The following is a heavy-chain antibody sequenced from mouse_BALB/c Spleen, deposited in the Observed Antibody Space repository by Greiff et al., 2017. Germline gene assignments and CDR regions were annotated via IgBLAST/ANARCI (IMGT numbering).Heavy chain of an antibody. J-gene: IGHJ1*01. D-gene: IGHD2-1*01. CDR2: ISSGGSYT. Sequence: EVKLVESGGGLVKPGGSLKLSCAASGFTFSSYAMSWVRQSPEKRLEWVAEISSGGSYTYYPDTVTGRFTISRDNAKNTLYLEMSSLRSEDTAMYYCARAYIYSLYGNYWYFDVWGAGTTVTVSS. CDR1: GFTFSSYA. CDR3: ARAYIYSLYGNYWYFDV. V-gene: IGHV5-9-4*01.